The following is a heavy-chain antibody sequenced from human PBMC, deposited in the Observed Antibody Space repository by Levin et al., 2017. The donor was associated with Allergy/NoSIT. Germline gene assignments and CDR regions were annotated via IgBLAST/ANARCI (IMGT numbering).Heavy chain of an antibody. CDR2: IRSKAYGGTT. CDR1: GFTFGDYA. Sequence: GGSLRLSCTASGFTFGDYAMSWFRQAPGKGLEWVGFIRSKAYGGTTEYAASVKGRFTISRDDSKSIAYLQMNSLKTEDTAVYYCTREMDVPATSSWVSDYWGQGTLVTVSS. J-gene: IGHJ4*02. D-gene: IGHD2-2*01. CDR3: TREMDVPATSSWVSDY. V-gene: IGHV3-49*03.